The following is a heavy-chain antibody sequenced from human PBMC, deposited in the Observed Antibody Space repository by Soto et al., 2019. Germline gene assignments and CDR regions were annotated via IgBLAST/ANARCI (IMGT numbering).Heavy chain of an antibody. V-gene: IGHV5-51*01. CDR2: IYPDDSDT. CDR3: ARHCTNGVCYGAYYYGMDV. CDR1: GYIFTTYW. Sequence: GESLKISCKGSGYIFTTYWIGWVRQMPGKGLEWMGIIYPDDSDTTYSPSFQGQVTISADKSISTAYLQWNSLKASDTAMYYLARHCTNGVCYGAYYYGMDVWGEGTTVTVSS. D-gene: IGHD2-8*01. J-gene: IGHJ6*01.